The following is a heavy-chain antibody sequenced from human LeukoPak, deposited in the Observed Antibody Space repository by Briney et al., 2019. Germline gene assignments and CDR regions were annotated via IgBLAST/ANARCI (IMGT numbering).Heavy chain of an antibody. D-gene: IGHD2-15*01. CDR1: GDSVSSNTAA. Sequence: SQTLSLTCAISGDSVSSNTAAWNWVRQSPSRGLEWLGRTYYRSNWNNDYPVSVQSRITINPDTARNHFSLQLISVTPEDTAVYYCARDSYSSGGGWNGMDVWGQGTTVTVSS. CDR3: ARDSYSSGGGWNGMDV. J-gene: IGHJ6*02. V-gene: IGHV6-1*01. CDR2: TYYRSNWNN.